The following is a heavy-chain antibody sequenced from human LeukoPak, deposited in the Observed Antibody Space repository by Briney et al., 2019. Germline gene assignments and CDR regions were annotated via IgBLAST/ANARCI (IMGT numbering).Heavy chain of an antibody. D-gene: IGHD5-18*01. V-gene: IGHV3-21*04. J-gene: IGHJ4*02. Sequence: GGSLRLSCAASGFTFSNYGMHWVRQPPGKGLEWVSSIFPSGGEIHYADSVRGRFTISRDNSKSTLSLQMNSLRVEDTAIYYCATYRQVLLPFESWGQGTLVTVSS. CDR1: GFTFSNYG. CDR3: ATYRQVLLPFES. CDR2: IFPSGGEI.